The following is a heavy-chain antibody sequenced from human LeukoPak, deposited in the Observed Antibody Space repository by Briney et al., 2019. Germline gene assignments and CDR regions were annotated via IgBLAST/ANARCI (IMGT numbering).Heavy chain of an antibody. Sequence: GGSLRLSCAASGFTFSDYYMSWIRQAPGKGLEWVSAISGSGGSTYYADSVKGRFTISRDNSKNTLYLQMNSLRAEDTAVYYCPVGFPLFDYWGQGTLVTVSS. CDR3: PVGFPLFDY. CDR2: ISGSGGST. D-gene: IGHD3-10*01. CDR1: GFTFSDYY. J-gene: IGHJ4*02. V-gene: IGHV3-23*01.